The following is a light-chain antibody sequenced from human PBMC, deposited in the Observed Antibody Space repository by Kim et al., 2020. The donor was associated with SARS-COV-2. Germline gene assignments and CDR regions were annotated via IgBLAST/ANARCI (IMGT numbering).Light chain of an antibody. J-gene: IGKJ1*01. Sequence: VSQGERATLSCRASQSVSSNLAWYQQKCGQAPRLLIYGASTRATGVPARFSGSGSGTEFTLTISSLQSEDFAVYYCQQSNNWPRTFGQGTKVEIK. CDR2: GAS. V-gene: IGKV3-15*01. CDR3: QQSNNWPRT. CDR1: QSVSSN.